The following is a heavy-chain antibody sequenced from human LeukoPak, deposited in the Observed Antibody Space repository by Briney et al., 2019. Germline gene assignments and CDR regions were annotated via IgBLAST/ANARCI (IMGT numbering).Heavy chain of an antibody. CDR1: GGSISSYY. J-gene: IGHJ6*03. CDR2: IYYSGST. Sequence: SETLSLTCTVSGGSISSYYWSWIRQPPGKGLEWIGYIYYSGSTNYNPSLKSRVTISVDTSKNQFSLKLSSVTAADTAVYYCARGLDCSGGSCYFYYYYYMDVWGKGTTVTVSS. D-gene: IGHD2-15*01. CDR3: ARGLDCSGGSCYFYYYYYMDV. V-gene: IGHV4-59*12.